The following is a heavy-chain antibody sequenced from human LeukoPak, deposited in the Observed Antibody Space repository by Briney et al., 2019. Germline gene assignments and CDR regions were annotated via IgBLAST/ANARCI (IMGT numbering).Heavy chain of an antibody. J-gene: IGHJ5*02. V-gene: IGHV3-21*01. CDR2: ISSSSSYI. CDR3: AMFSWFDP. CDR1: GFTFSNFG. Sequence: NPGGSLRLSCAASGFTFSNFGMSWVRQAPGKGLEWVSSISSSSSYIYYADSVKGRFTISRDNAKNSLYLQMNSLRAEDTAVYYCAMFSWFDPWGQGTLVTVSS.